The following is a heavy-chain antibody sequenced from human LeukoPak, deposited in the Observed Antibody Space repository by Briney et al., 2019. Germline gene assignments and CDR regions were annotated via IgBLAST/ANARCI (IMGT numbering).Heavy chain of an antibody. D-gene: IGHD5/OR15-5a*01. CDR3: ARVASKGGMDV. CDR1: GGSIGSYH. V-gene: IGHV4-59*01. J-gene: IGHJ6*02. CDR2: VHYTWNT. Sequence: SETLSLTCSASGGSIGSYHWSWIRQPPGKGLEWIGHVHYTWNTKYNPSLTGRVSISLDRSMNQFSLSLTSVTAADTAVYYCARVASKGGMDVWGQGTTVTVSS.